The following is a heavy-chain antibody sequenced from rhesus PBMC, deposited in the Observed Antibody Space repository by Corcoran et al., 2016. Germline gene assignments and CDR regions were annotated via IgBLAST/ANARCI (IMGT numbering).Heavy chain of an antibody. V-gene: IGHV3-14*01. J-gene: IGHJ4*01. CDR2: YDTSGSTT. CDR1: GFTFSAYW. CDR3: AGDYDY. Sequence: EVQLVESGGGLAKPGGSLRLSFAASGFTFSAYWMHWVRQEPGKGLDLISGYDTSGSTTYYEDSVKGRFTISRENARNTLHLQMDVLRAEDTAVYYCAGDYDYWGQGVLVTVSS.